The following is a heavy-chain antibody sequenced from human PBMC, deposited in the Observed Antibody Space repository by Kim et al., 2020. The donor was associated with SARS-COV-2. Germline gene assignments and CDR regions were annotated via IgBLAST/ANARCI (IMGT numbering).Heavy chain of an antibody. J-gene: IGHJ4*02. V-gene: IGHV4-59*13. Sequence: SETLSLTCTVSGGSISSYYWSWIRQPPGKGLECIGYIYYSGSTNYNPSLKSRVTISVDTSKNQFSLKLSSVTAADTAVYYCASITYDYVWGSYRYTFDYWGQGTLVTVSS. D-gene: IGHD3-16*02. CDR3: ASITYDYVWGSYRYTFDY. CDR2: IYYSGST. CDR1: GGSISSYY.